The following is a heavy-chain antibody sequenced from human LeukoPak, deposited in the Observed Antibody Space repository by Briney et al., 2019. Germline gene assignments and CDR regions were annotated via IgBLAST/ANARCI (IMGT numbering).Heavy chain of an antibody. CDR3: ARVGGYCSSTSCYPFDY. CDR1: GYTFTSYD. J-gene: IGHJ4*02. CDR2: ISAYNDNT. D-gene: IGHD2-2*01. Sequence: ASVKVSCKASGYTFTSYDINWVRQATGQGLEWMGWISAYNDNTNYAQKLQGRVTMTTDTSTSTAYMELRSLRSDDTAVYYCARVGGYCSSTSCYPFDYWGQGTLVTVSS. V-gene: IGHV1-18*01.